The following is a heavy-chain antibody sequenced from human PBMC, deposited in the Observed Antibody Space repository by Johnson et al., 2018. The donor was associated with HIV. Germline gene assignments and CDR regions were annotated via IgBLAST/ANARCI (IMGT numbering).Heavy chain of an antibody. D-gene: IGHD3-10*01. V-gene: IGHV3-13*01. CDR1: GFTFSSYA. CDR3: ARGYYYGSGSYYNSGAFDI. J-gene: IGHJ3*02. CDR2: IGSAGDT. Sequence: VQLVESGGGVVQPGRSLRLSCAAFGFTFSSYAMHWVRRATGKGLEWVSAIGSAGDTYYPGSVKGRFTISRENAKNSLYLQMNSLTAGDTAVYYCARGYYYGSGSYYNSGAFDIWGQGTMVTVSS.